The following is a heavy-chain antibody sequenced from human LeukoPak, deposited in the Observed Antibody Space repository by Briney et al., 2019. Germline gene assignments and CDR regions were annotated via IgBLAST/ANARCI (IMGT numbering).Heavy chain of an antibody. D-gene: IGHD3-16*01. V-gene: IGHV4-4*09. Sequence: SETLSLTCTVSGGSISSYCWSWIRQPPGKGLEWIGYIYTSGSTNYNPSLKSRVTISVDTSKNQFSLKLSSVTAADTAVYYCARVTLGDYYMDVWGKGTTVTVSS. CDR2: IYTSGST. CDR3: ARVTLGDYYMDV. CDR1: GGSISSYC. J-gene: IGHJ6*03.